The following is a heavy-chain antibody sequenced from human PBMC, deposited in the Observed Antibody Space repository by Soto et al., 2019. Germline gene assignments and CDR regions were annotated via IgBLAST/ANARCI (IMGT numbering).Heavy chain of an antibody. V-gene: IGHV3-43*01. D-gene: IGHD1-26*01. CDR3: AKDMEMGATHFEN. Sequence: EVQLVESGGVVVQPGGSLRLSCAASGFTFDDYTMHWVRQPPGKGLEWVSLISWDAGTTFYTDSVKGRFTISRDNRKNALYLQMNSLRTEDTAFYYCAKDMEMGATHFENCCQGTLVTVSS. J-gene: IGHJ4*02. CDR1: GFTFDDYT. CDR2: ISWDAGTT.